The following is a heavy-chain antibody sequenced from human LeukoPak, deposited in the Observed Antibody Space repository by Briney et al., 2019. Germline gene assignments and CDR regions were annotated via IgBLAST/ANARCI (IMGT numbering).Heavy chain of an antibody. CDR1: GGSISSSSYY. Sequence: PSETLSLTCTVSGGSISSSSYYWGWIRQPPGKGLEWIGYIYYSGSTNYNPSLKSRVTISVDTSKNQFSLKLSSVTAADTAVYYCARSIAGSYDYVWGSYRYYFDYWGQGTLVTVSS. J-gene: IGHJ4*02. D-gene: IGHD3-16*02. CDR2: IYYSGST. V-gene: IGHV4-61*05. CDR3: ARSIAGSYDYVWGSYRYYFDY.